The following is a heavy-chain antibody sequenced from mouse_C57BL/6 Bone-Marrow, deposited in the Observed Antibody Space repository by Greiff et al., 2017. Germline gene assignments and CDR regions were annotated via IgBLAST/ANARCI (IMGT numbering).Heavy chain of an antibody. CDR2: ISSGSSTI. J-gene: IGHJ2*01. CDR1: GFTFSDYG. Sequence: EVQVVESGGGLVKPGRSLKLSCAASGFTFSDYGMHWVRQAPEKGLEWVAYISSGSSTIYYADTVKGRFTISRDNAKNTLFLQMTSLRSEDTAMYYCASEAYGSSLDYWGQGTTLTVSS. CDR3: ASEAYGSSLDY. V-gene: IGHV5-17*01. D-gene: IGHD1-1*01.